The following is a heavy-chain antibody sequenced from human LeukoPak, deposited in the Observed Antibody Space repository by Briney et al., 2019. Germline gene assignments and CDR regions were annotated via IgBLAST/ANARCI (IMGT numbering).Heavy chain of an antibody. D-gene: IGHD3-10*01. CDR2: INHSGST. Sequence: SETLSLTCAVYGGSFSGYYWSWIRQPPGKGLEWIGEINHSGSTNYNPSLKSRVTISVDTSKNQFSLKLSSVTAADTAVYYCARGLWFGRIRFDYWGQGTLVTVSS. CDR1: GGSFSGYY. V-gene: IGHV4-34*01. J-gene: IGHJ4*02. CDR3: ARGLWFGRIRFDY.